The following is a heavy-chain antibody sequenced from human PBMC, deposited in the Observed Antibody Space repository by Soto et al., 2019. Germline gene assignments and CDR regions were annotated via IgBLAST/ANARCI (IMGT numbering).Heavy chain of an antibody. Sequence: SETLSLTCTVSGGSISSSSWSWIRQPPGKGREWIGYIYYSGSTNYNPSLKSRVTISVDTRKNQFSLKLSSVTAADTAVYYCARVHRSSCKAYYYYGMDLWGQGTTVTAP. V-gene: IGHV4-59*01. D-gene: IGHD6-6*01. J-gene: IGHJ6*02. CDR1: GGSISSSS. CDR2: IYYSGST. CDR3: ARVHRSSCKAYYYYGMDL.